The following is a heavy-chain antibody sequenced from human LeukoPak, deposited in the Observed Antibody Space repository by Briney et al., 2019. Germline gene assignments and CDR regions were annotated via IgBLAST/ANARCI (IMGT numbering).Heavy chain of an antibody. J-gene: IGHJ5*02. CDR3: AGSGPETQNWFDP. CDR1: GFTFSRYT. Sequence: GGSLRLSCAASGFTFSRYTMHWVRQAPGKGLEWVAVISYDGSNKLFADSVKGRFTISRDSSKNTLYLQMNSLRAEDTAVYYCAGSGPETQNWFDPWGQGTLVTVSS. V-gene: IGHV3-30*04. CDR2: ISYDGSNK.